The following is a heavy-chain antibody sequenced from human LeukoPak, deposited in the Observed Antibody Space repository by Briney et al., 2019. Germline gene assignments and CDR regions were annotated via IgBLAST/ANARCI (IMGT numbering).Heavy chain of an antibody. Sequence: GASVKVSCKASGDSTNTYGVAWVRQAPGQGLEWIGWISPYSAYTKYADALQGRVTMTTDTSTTTSYMELRSLRSDDTAVYFCANVAKGRYSFYYMDAWGKGTTVTVS. CDR1: GDSTNTYG. CDR3: ANVAKGRYSFYYMDA. CDR2: ISPYSAYT. V-gene: IGHV1-18*04. J-gene: IGHJ6*03.